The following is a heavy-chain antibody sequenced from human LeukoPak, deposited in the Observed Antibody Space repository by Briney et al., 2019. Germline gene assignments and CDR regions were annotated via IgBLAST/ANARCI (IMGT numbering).Heavy chain of an antibody. CDR2: LKSKAVGGTT. V-gene: IGHV3-15*01. CDR3: TASLRTPGGFDI. J-gene: IGHJ3*02. Sequence: GGSLRLSCVASGFIFSDAWMSWVRQAPGKGLEWVGRLKSKAVGGTTDFVAPVNGRCSISGDESKNTVYLQMNSLKTEDTAIYYCTASLRTPGGFDIWXXGTXVIVSS. CDR1: GFIFSDAW. D-gene: IGHD3-16*01.